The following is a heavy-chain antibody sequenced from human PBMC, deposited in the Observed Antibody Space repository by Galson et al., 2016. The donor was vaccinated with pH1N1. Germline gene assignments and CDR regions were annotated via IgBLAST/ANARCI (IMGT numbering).Heavy chain of an antibody. D-gene: IGHD4-17*01. CDR3: ARNLYGDYSHYFDY. CDR1: GFSLSTSGMC. Sequence: PALVTPTQTLTLTCTSSGFSLSTSGMCVSWIRQPPGKALEWLALIDWDDNKYYSTSLKTRLTISKDTSKNQVVLTMTNMDPVDTATYYCARNLYGDYSHYFDYWGQATLGTVSS. V-gene: IGHV2-70*01. J-gene: IGHJ4*02. CDR2: IDWDDNK.